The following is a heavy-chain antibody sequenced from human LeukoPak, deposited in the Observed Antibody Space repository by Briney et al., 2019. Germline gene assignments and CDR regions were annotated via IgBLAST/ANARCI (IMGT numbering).Heavy chain of an antibody. J-gene: IGHJ4*02. CDR2: INHSGST. CDR3: ATRRIAVAAPFDY. CDR1: GGSFSGYY. D-gene: IGHD6-19*01. V-gene: IGHV4-34*01. Sequence: SETLSLTYAVYGGSFSGYYWSWIRQPPGKGLEWIGEINHSGSTNYNPSLKSRVTISVDTSKNEFSLKLSSVTTADTAVYYCATRRIAVAAPFDYWGQGTLVTVSS.